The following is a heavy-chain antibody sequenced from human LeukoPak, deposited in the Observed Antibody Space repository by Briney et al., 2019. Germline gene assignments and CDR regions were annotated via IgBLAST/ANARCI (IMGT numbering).Heavy chain of an antibody. CDR2: ISYDESNK. CDR1: GFTFSSYA. Sequence: GGSLRLSCAASGFTFSSYAMHWVRQAPGKGLEWVAVISYDESNKYYADSVKGRFTISRDNSKNTLYLQMNSLRAEDTAVYYCARGLRYFDWLGDAFDIWGQGTMVTVSS. D-gene: IGHD3-9*01. V-gene: IGHV3-30*04. J-gene: IGHJ3*02. CDR3: ARGLRYFDWLGDAFDI.